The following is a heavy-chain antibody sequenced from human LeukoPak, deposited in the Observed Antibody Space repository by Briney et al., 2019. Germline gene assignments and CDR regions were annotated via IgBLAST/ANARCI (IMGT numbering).Heavy chain of an antibody. CDR1: GFTFSSYA. J-gene: IGHJ4*02. V-gene: IGHV3-30-3*01. D-gene: IGHD2-8*01. CDR3: EREGGDCTNGVCYSFDY. Sequence: GGSLRLSCAASGFTFSSYAMHWGRNAPPKGLGRVAVISYDGSNKYYADSVNSRFTISTDNSKNTQYLQMNSLSAEDAAVYYGEREGGDCTNGVCYSFDYWGQGTLVTVSS. CDR2: ISYDGSNK.